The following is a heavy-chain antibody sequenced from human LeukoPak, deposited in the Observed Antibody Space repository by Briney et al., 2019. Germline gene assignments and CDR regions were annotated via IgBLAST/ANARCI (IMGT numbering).Heavy chain of an antibody. CDR2: IYTSGST. D-gene: IGHD3-22*01. V-gene: IGHV4-61*02. CDR1: GGSISSGSYY. J-gene: IGHJ4*02. Sequence: SETLSLTCAVSGGSISSGSYYWSWIRQPAGKGLEWIGRIYTSGSTNYNPSLKSRVTISVDTSKNQFSLKLSSVTAADTAVYYCARDPSSWYDSSGYSGYFDYWGQGTLVTVSS. CDR3: ARDPSSWYDSSGYSGYFDY.